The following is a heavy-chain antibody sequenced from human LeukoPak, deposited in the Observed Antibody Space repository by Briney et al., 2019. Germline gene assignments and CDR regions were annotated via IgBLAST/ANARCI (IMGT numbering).Heavy chain of an antibody. CDR3: ARLWDGYNLD. CDR1: GGSISSSSYY. CDR2: IYYSGST. V-gene: IGHV4-39*01. Sequence: SETLSLTCTVSGGSISSSSYYWGWIRQPPGKGLEWIGSIYYSGSTYYNPSLKSRVTISVDTSKNQFSLKLSSVTAADTAVYYCARLWDGYNLDWSQGTLVTVSS. J-gene: IGHJ4*02. D-gene: IGHD5-24*01.